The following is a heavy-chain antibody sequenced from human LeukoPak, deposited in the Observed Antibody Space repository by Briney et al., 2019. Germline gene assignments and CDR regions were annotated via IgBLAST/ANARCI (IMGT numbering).Heavy chain of an antibody. CDR2: TSSSDAGT. V-gene: IGHV3-23*01. D-gene: IGHD4-23*01. CDR3: AKDPATVADYYYYYMDV. CDR1: GFTLSTYA. J-gene: IGHJ6*03. Sequence: GGSLRLSCAASGFTLSTYAMSWVRQTPGKGLEWVAATSSSDAGTYHADSVKGRFTISRDNSKNTLYLQMNSLRAEDTAVYYCAKDPATVADYYYYYMDVWGKGTTVTVSS.